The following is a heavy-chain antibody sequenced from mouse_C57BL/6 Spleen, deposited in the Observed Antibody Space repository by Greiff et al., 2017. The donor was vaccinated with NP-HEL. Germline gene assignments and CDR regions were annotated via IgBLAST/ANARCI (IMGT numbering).Heavy chain of an antibody. V-gene: IGHV1-64*01. D-gene: IGHD4-1*01. Sequence: QVQLQQPGAELVKPGASVKLSCKASGYTFTSYWMHWVKQRPGQGLEWIGMIHPNSGSTNYNEKFKSKATLTVDKSSSTAYMQLSSLTSEDSAVYYCARSNWGGVYWYFDVWGTGTTVTVSS. CDR1: GYTFTSYW. CDR3: ARSNWGGVYWYFDV. J-gene: IGHJ1*03. CDR2: IHPNSGST.